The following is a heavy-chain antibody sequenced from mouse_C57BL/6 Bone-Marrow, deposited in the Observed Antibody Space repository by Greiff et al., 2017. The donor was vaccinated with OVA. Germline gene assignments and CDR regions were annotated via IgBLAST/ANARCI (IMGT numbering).Heavy chain of an antibody. CDR2: ISDGGSYT. CDR1: GFTFRSYA. CDR3: AREGGYDYDVDY. Sequence: VQVVESGGGLVKPGGSLKLSCAASGFTFRSYAMSWFRPTPDKCLALVATISDGGSYTYYPDNVKGRFTISRDNAKNNLYLQMSQLKSEDTAMYYCAREGGYDYDVDYWGQGTTLTVSS. J-gene: IGHJ2*01. D-gene: IGHD2-4*01. V-gene: IGHV5-4*01.